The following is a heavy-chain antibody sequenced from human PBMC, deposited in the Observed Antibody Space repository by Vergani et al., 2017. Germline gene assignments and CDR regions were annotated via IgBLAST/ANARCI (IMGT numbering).Heavy chain of an antibody. CDR3: AKGPRIAVAGTWFDP. V-gene: IGHV3-23*01. CDR2: ISGSGGST. CDR1: GFTFSSYA. J-gene: IGHJ5*02. Sequence: EVQLLESGGGLVQPGGSLRLSCAASGFTFSSYAMSWVRQAPGKGLEWVSAISGSGGSTYYADSVKGRFTISRDNSKNTLYLQMNSLRAGDTAVYYCAKGPRIAVAGTWFDPWGQGTLVTVSS. D-gene: IGHD6-19*01.